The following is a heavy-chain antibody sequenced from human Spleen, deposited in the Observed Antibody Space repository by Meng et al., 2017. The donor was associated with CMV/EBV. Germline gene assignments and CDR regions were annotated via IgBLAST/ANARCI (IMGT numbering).Heavy chain of an antibody. D-gene: IGHD1-14*01. CDR3: ARGMGTGRNPFDH. Sequence: SLKISCTASGFTFDDFAMHWVRQTPGEGLEWVSGFSGNTGFIAYADSVKGRFTISRDNAKNSLYLQMNSLRAEDTAVYYCARGMGTGRNPFDHWGQGTLVTVSS. CDR2: FSGNTGFI. CDR1: GFTFDDFA. V-gene: IGHV3-9*01. J-gene: IGHJ4*02.